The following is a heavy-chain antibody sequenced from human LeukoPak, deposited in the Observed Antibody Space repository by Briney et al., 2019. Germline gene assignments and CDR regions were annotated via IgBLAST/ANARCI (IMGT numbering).Heavy chain of an antibody. Sequence: GRSLRLSCAASGFTFDDYAMHWVRQAPGKGLEWVSGISWNSGSIGYADSVKGRFTISRDNAKNSLYLQMNSLRAEDTALYYCAKGKGGSYYYGMDVWGQGATATVSS. J-gene: IGHJ6*02. D-gene: IGHD1-26*01. CDR3: AKGKGGSYYYGMDV. CDR1: GFTFDDYA. V-gene: IGHV3-9*01. CDR2: ISWNSGSI.